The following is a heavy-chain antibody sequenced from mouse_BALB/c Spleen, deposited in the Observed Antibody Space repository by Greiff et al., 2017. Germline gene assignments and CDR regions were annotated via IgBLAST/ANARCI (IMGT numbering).Heavy chain of an antibody. CDR1: GYAFSSYW. CDR2: IYPGDGDT. Sequence: QVQLQQSGAELVRPGSSVKISCKASGYAFSSYWMNWVKQRPGQGLEWIGQIYPGDGDTNYNGKFKGKATLTADKSSSTAYMQLSSLTSEDSAVYFCLYDGYCEGWYFDVWGAGTTVTVSS. CDR3: LYDGYCEGWYFDV. V-gene: IGHV1-80*01. D-gene: IGHD2-3*01. J-gene: IGHJ1*01.